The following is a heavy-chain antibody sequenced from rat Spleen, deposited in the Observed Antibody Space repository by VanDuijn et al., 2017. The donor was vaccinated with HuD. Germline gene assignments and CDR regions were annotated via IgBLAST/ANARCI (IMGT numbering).Heavy chain of an antibody. CDR1: GFTFSDYN. CDR2: ISYDGSST. CDR3: AGGNSRPF. V-gene: IGHV5-7*01. Sequence: EVQLVESGGGLVQPGRSLKLSCAASGFTFSDYNMAWVRQAPKKGLEWVATISYDGSSTYYRDSVKGRFTISRDNAKSTLYLQMDSLRSEDTATYYCAGGNSRPFWGQGTLVTVSS. J-gene: IGHJ3*01. D-gene: IGHD4-4*01.